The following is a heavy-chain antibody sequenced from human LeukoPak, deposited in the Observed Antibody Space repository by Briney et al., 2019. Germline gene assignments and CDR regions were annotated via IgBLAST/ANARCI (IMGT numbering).Heavy chain of an antibody. Sequence: ASVKVSCKASGYTFTSYAMHWVRQATGQGLEWMGWMNPNSGNTGYAQKFQGRVTMTRNTSISTAYMELSSLRSEDTAVYYCARGDYDDYYYYMDVWGKGTTVTISS. J-gene: IGHJ6*03. CDR2: MNPNSGNT. CDR1: GYTFTSYA. V-gene: IGHV1-8*02. CDR3: ARGDYDDYYYYMDV. D-gene: IGHD4-17*01.